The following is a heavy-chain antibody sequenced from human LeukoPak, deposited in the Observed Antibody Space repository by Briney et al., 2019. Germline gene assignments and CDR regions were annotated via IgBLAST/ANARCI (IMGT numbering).Heavy chain of an antibody. V-gene: IGHV3-21*01. Sequence: PGGSLRLSCVASGFTFSSHWMHWVRRAPGKGLEWVSSISSTSSYIYYVDSVKGRFTISRDNAKNSLYLQMNSLRAEDTAVYYCARYSSSRTRFFDYWGQGTLVTVSS. CDR3: ARYSSSRTRFFDY. J-gene: IGHJ4*02. CDR1: GFTFSSHW. D-gene: IGHD6-6*01. CDR2: ISSTSSYI.